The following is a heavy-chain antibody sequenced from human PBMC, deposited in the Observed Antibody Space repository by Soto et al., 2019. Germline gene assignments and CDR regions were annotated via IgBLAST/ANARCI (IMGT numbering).Heavy chain of an antibody. CDR3: AHTLYPSTTVPCAY. J-gene: IGHJ4*02. CDR1: GFSLSTSEVG. CDR2: VYWDDDK. D-gene: IGHD1-1*01. V-gene: IGHV2-5*02. Sequence: QITLKESGPALVKPTETLTLTCTFSGFSLSTSEVGVAWIRQPPGKALEWLAIVYWDDDKSYSPSLESRLTITKDTSKNQVVLTMTDMDPVDTGTYYCAHTLYPSTTVPCAYWGQGTLVTVSS.